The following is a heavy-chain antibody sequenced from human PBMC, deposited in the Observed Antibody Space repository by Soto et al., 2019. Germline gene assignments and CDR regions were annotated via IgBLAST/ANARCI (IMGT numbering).Heavy chain of an antibody. CDR3: ARVPRGFSGYDSGSFDY. Sequence: SETLSLTCAVSGYSISSGYYWCWIRQPPGKGLEWIGSIYYSGSTFYNPSLRSRVTISVDTSKNHFSLKVSSVTAADTALYFCARVPRGFSGYDSGSFDYWGQGTLVTVSS. CDR2: IYYSGST. V-gene: IGHV4-38-2*01. CDR1: GYSISSGYY. D-gene: IGHD5-12*01. J-gene: IGHJ4*02.